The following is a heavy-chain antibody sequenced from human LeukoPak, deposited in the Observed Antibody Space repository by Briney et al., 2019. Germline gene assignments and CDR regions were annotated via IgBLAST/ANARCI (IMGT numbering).Heavy chain of an antibody. Sequence: PGGSLRLSCAASGFSFSSYAVSWVRQAPGKGLEWVSTITDSGGTTFYADSVKGRFTISRDNSKNTVYLQLNSLRAEDTAVYYCAKLWRGSHPRYFDHWGQGTLVTVSS. V-gene: IGHV3-23*01. CDR1: GFSFSSYA. D-gene: IGHD1-26*01. CDR3: AKLWRGSHPRYFDH. CDR2: ITDSGGTT. J-gene: IGHJ4*02.